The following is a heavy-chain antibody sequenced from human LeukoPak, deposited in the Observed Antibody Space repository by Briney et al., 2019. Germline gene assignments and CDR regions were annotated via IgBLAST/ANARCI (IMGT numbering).Heavy chain of an antibody. J-gene: IGHJ4*02. CDR3: AKDGPLVRGVIEGYFDY. V-gene: IGHV3-30*18. CDR1: GFTFSSYV. D-gene: IGHD3-10*01. CDR2: ISYDGSNK. Sequence: PGGSLRLSCAASGFTFSSYVMHWVRQAPGKGLEWVAVISYDGSNKYYADSVKGRFTISRDNSKNTLYLQMNSLSAEDTAVYYCAKDGPLVRGVIEGYFDYWGQGTLVTVSS.